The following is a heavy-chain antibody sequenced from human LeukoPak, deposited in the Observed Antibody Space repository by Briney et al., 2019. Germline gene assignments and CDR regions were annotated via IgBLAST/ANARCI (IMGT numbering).Heavy chain of an antibody. J-gene: IGHJ4*02. V-gene: IGHV3-66*01. CDR1: GFTVRTNY. CDR2: IYSSGST. D-gene: IGHD5-12*01. Sequence: GGSLRLSCAASGFTVRTNYVSWVRQAPGKGLEWVSVIYSSGSTYYADSVKNRFTISRDEFNNTVYLQMNSLRVEDTAVYYCARATWGYQFDCWGQGTLVNVSS. CDR3: ARATWGYQFDC.